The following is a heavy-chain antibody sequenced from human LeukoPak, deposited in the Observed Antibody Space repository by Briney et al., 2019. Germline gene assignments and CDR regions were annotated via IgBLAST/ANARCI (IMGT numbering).Heavy chain of an antibody. D-gene: IGHD4-11*01. CDR1: GFTCIDFG. V-gene: IGHV3-48*03. J-gene: IGHJ4*02. CDR2: ISGGGTTI. Sequence: WGSLRLTCAASGFTCIDFGVNWVRQAPGKGREGVSYISGGGTTIYYADSGKGRFAISRDNVKNSLSLQMNSLRAEDTAVYYCARSAHAYSFACWGQGTLVSVSS. CDR3: ARSAHAYSFAC.